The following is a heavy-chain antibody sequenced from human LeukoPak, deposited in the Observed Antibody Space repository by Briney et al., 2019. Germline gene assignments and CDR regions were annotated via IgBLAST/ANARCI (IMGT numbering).Heavy chain of an antibody. CDR3: ARQTQYDFWSGSDDAFAI. J-gene: IGHJ3*02. Sequence: PSETLSLTCTVSGGSISSYYWSWIRQPPGKGLEWIGYIYYSGSTNYNPSLKSRVTISVDTSKNQFSLKLSSVTAADTAVYYCARQTQYDFWSGSDDAFAIWGQGTMVTVSS. CDR2: IYYSGST. CDR1: GGSISSYY. V-gene: IGHV4-59*08. D-gene: IGHD3-3*01.